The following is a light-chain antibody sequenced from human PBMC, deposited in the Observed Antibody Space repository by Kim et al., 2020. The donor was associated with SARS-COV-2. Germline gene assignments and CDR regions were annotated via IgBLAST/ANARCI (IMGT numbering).Light chain of an antibody. CDR1: QSISSW. CDR3: QQYNSYSPT. J-gene: IGKJ4*01. Sequence: ASVGDRVTITCRASQSISSWLAWYQQKPGKAPKLLIYDASSLESGVPSRFRGSGSGTEFTLTISSLQPDDFATYYCQQYNSYSPTFGGGTKVDIK. V-gene: IGKV1-5*01. CDR2: DAS.